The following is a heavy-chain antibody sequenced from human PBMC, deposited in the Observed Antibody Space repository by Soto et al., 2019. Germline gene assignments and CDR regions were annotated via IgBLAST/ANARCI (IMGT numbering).Heavy chain of an antibody. CDR2: ISGSGGST. CDR3: AKDGRAGGDYPSYYFDY. D-gene: IGHD4-17*01. V-gene: IGHV3-23*01. CDR1: GFTFSSYA. Sequence: GESLKISCAASGFTFSSYAMSWVRQAPGKGLEWVSAISGSGGSTYYADSVKGRFTISRDNSKNTLYLQMNSLRAEDTAVYYCAKDGRAGGDYPSYYFDYWGQGTLVTVSS. J-gene: IGHJ4*02.